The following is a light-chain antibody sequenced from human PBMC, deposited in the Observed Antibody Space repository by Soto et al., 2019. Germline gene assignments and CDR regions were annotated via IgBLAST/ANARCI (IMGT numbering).Light chain of an antibody. J-gene: IGLJ2*01. CDR1: SSDVGSYNL. Sequence: QSALTQPASVSGSPGQSITISCTGTSSDVGSYNLVSWYQQHPGKAPKLIIYEGNKRPSGVSNRFSGSKSGNTASLTISGLQAEDEADYYCCSYADRNTVVFGGGTKLTV. V-gene: IGLV2-23*01. CDR2: EGN. CDR3: CSYADRNTVV.